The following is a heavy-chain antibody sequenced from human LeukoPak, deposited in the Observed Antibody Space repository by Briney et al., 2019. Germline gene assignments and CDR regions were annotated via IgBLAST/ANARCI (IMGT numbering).Heavy chain of an antibody. CDR1: GGSISSSSYY. Sequence: SETLSLTCTVSGGSISSSSYYWGWIRQPPGKGLEWIGSIYYSGSTYYNPSLKSRVTISVDTSKNQFSLKLSSVTAAGTAVYYCARDDSSSSLSGFDYWGQGTLVTVSS. CDR3: ARDDSSSSLSGFDY. J-gene: IGHJ4*02. V-gene: IGHV4-39*07. D-gene: IGHD6-6*01. CDR2: IYYSGST.